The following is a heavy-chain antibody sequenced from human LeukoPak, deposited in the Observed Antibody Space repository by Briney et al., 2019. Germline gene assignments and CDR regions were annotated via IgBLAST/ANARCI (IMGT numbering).Heavy chain of an antibody. D-gene: IGHD3-3*01. J-gene: IGHJ3*02. CDR2: MNPNSGNT. Sequence: ASVKVSCKASGYTFTSYDINWVRQATGQGLEWMGWMNPNSGNTGYAQKFQGRVTMTRNTSISTAYMELSSLRSEDTAVYYCARGPTHPYYDFWSGYFYDAFDIWGQGTMVTVSS. V-gene: IGHV1-8*01. CDR1: GYTFTSYD. CDR3: ARGPTHPYYDFWSGYFYDAFDI.